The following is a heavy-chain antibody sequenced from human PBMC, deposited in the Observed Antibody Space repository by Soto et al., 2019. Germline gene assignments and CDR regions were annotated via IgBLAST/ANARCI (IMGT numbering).Heavy chain of an antibody. CDR3: ARGRYCISTSCLWFDP. Sequence: ASVKVSCKASGYTFTSYDINWVRQATGQGLGWMGWMNPNSGNTGYAQKFQGRVTMTRNTSISTAYMELSSLRSEDTAVYYCARGRYCISTSCLWFDPWGQGTLVTVSS. D-gene: IGHD2-2*01. V-gene: IGHV1-8*01. CDR2: MNPNSGNT. CDR1: GYTFTSYD. J-gene: IGHJ5*02.